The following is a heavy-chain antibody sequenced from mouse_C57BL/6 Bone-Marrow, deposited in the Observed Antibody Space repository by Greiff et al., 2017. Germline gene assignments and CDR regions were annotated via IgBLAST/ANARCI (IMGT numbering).Heavy chain of an antibody. V-gene: IGHV2-2*01. CDR3: ARYGKKDYFDY. CDR2: IWSGGST. Sequence: VKLKESGPGLVQPSQSLSITCTVSGFSLTSYGVHWVRQSPGKGLEWLGVIWSGGSTDYNAAFISRLSISKDNSKSQFFFKMNSLQADDTAIYYCARYGKKDYFDYWGQGTTLTVSS. J-gene: IGHJ2*01. D-gene: IGHD2-1*01. CDR1: GFSLTSYG.